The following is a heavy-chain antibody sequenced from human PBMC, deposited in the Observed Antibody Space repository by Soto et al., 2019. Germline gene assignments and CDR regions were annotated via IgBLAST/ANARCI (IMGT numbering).Heavy chain of an antibody. CDR3: STGACTGASCQLQGWVPDYYPYYIDV. CDR2: IKQDGSEK. Sequence: EVRLVESGGGLVQPGGSLRLSCAGSGFTFSSFWMTWVRQAPGKGLEWVATIKQDGSEKYFVDSVKGRFTISRDNAENSQYLHMNSLRVEDTAVSYCSTGACTGASCQLQGWVPDYYPYYIDVWGNGTTVTVSS. J-gene: IGHJ6*03. V-gene: IGHV3-7*01. D-gene: IGHD2-8*02. CDR1: GFTFSSFW.